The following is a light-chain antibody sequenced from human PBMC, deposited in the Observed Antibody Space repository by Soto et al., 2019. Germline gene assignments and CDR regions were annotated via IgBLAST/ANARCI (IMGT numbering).Light chain of an antibody. V-gene: IGKV3-20*01. J-gene: IGKJ3*01. CDR2: GAS. CDR1: QTISTW. Sequence: LTQSPPTLAASVVYRVTITFRVSQTISTWMAWYQQKPGQAPRLLIYGASSRATGIPDRFSGSGSGTDFTLTISRLEPEDFAVYYCHYHDSSPEFAFGPGTKVDIK. CDR3: HYHDSSPEFA.